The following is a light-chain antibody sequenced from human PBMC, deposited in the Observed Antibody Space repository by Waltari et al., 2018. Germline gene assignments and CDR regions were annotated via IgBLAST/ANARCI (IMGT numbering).Light chain of an antibody. J-gene: IGKJ4*01. CDR1: KDIYIH. CDR2: GAS. V-gene: IGKV1-27*01. CDR3: QKYNDVPQP. Sequence: IQMTQSPSSLSASVGDRSTITCRASKDIYIHLAWYQQKPGEVPKLLIYGASTLQSGVPSRFSGRRSGTDFTLTISSLQPEDFATYYCQKYNDVPQPFGGGTKVE.